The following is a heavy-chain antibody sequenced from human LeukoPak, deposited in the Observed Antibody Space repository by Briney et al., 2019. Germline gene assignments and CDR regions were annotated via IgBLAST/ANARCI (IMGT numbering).Heavy chain of an antibody. V-gene: IGHV3-21*06. Sequence: PGGSLRLSCGASGFSFNSYSMSWVRQAPGKGLEWVASILGSGSEMFYADSLKGRFAISRDNSKSSLYLQMNSLRVEDTAVYYCAKVQSDIVGAVFFAFDVWGQGTMVSVSS. D-gene: IGHD1-26*01. J-gene: IGHJ3*01. CDR3: AKVQSDIVGAVFFAFDV. CDR2: ILGSGSEM. CDR1: GFSFNSYS.